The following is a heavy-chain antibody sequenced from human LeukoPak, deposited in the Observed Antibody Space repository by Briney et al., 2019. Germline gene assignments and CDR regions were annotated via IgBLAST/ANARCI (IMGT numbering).Heavy chain of an antibody. CDR2: IYYSGSTDYNPS. Sequence: SETLSLTCTVSGGSISTFYWSWIRQTPGKGLEWIGYIYYSGSTDYNPSNYNPSLKSRVTISVDTSKNQFSLKLSSVTAADTAIYYCARVRYGANSVYFDYWGQGTLVTVSS. J-gene: IGHJ4*02. CDR1: GGSISTFY. D-gene: IGHD4-23*01. V-gene: IGHV4-59*01. CDR3: ARVRYGANSVYFDY.